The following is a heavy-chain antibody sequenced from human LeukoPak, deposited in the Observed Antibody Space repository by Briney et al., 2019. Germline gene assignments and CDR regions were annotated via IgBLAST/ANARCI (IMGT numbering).Heavy chain of an antibody. D-gene: IGHD4-17*01. J-gene: IGHJ6*02. CDR3: ARSTDDYGDYYYYYGMDV. CDR1: GGSISSYY. CDR2: IYYSGST. Sequence: SETLSLTCTVSGGSISSYYWSWIRQPPGKGLEWIGYIYYSGSTNYHPSLKSRVTISVDTSKNQFSLKLSSVTAADTAVYYCARSTDDYGDYYYYYGMDVWGQGTTVTVSS. V-gene: IGHV4-59*01.